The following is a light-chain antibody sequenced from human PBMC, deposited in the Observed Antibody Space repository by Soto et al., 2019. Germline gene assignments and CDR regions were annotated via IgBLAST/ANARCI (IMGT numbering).Light chain of an antibody. CDR3: QQYNSWPPIT. Sequence: EIVMTQSPATLSVSPGERATLSCRASQSVSSNLAWYQQKTGQAPRLLIYGASTRATGIPARFSGSGSGTEFTLTISSLQSEDFAVYYCQQYNSWPPITFGQGTRLEIK. CDR1: QSVSSN. CDR2: GAS. J-gene: IGKJ5*01. V-gene: IGKV3-15*01.